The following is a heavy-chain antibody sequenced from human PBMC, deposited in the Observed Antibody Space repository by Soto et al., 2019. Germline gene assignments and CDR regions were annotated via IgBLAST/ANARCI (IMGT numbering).Heavy chain of an antibody. D-gene: IGHD3-22*01. CDR3: ARDFIPYYYDSSGYTPPYYYGMDV. V-gene: IGHV1-18*01. J-gene: IGHJ6*02. CDR2: ISAYNGNT. Sequence: ASVKVSCKASGYTFTSYGISWVRQAPGQGLEWMGWISAYNGNTNYAQKLQGRVTMTTDTSTSTAYMELRSLRSDDTAVYYCARDFIPYYYDSSGYTPPYYYGMDVWGQGTTVTVYS. CDR1: GYTFTSYG.